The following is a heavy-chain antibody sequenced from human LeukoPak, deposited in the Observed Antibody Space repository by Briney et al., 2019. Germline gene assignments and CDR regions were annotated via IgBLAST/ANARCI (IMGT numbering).Heavy chain of an antibody. CDR1: GYTFTSYA. V-gene: IGHV1-3*03. J-gene: IGHJ3*02. CDR2: INAGNGNT. Sequence: ASVKVSCKASGYTFTSYAMHWVRQAPGQRLEWMGWINAGNGNTKYSQDFQGRVTITRDTSASIAYMELSSLRSEDMAVYYCARDSYYDILTGYRDAFDIWGQGTMVTVSS. D-gene: IGHD3-9*01. CDR3: ARDSYYDILTGYRDAFDI.